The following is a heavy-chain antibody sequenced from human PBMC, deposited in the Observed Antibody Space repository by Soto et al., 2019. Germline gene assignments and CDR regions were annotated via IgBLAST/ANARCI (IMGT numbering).Heavy chain of an antibody. CDR1: GFTVSSNY. V-gene: IGHV3-53*01. J-gene: IGHJ4*02. Sequence: GSLRLSCAASGFTVSSNYMSWVRQAPGKGLEWVSVIYSGGSTYYADSVKGRFTISRDNSKNALYLQMNSLRAGDTAVYYCAGTPAGYSSGPLDYWGQGTLVTVSS. D-gene: IGHD6-19*01. CDR3: AGTPAGYSSGPLDY. CDR2: IYSGGST.